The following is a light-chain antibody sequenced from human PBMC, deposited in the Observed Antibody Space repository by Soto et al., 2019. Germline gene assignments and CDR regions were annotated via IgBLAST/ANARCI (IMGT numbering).Light chain of an antibody. V-gene: IGKV1-5*03. CDR2: RAS. CDR1: QTINDW. Sequence: DIQMTQSPSTLSASVGDRVTIACRASQTINDWLAWYQQKPGKAPNLLIYRASNLQSGVPSRFSGSGSGTEFTLTISSLQPDDFATYYCQQYNSYSYTSGQGTKLEIK. J-gene: IGKJ2*01. CDR3: QQYNSYSYT.